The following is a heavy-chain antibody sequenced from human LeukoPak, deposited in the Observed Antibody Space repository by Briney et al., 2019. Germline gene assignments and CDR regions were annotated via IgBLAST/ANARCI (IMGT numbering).Heavy chain of an antibody. V-gene: IGHV4-59*01. CDR1: GGSISSYY. J-gene: IGHJ4*02. Sequence: SETLSLTCTVSGGSISSYYWSWIRQPPGKGLEWIGYIYYSGSTNYNPSLKSRVTISVDTAKNQLSLKLSSVTAADTAVYYCARSLRGYRFATDYWGQGTLVTVSS. D-gene: IGHD5-18*01. CDR2: IYYSGST. CDR3: ARSLRGYRFATDY.